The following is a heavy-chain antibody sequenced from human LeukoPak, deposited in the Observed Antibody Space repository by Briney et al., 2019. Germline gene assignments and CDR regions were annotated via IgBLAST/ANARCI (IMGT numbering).Heavy chain of an antibody. D-gene: IGHD6-19*01. J-gene: IGHJ4*02. Sequence: PGGSLRLSCAASGFTFSSYGMHWVRQAPGKGLEWVAVISYDGSNKYYADSVKGRFTISRDNSKNTLNLQMNSLRAEDTAVYYCAKDINSYSSGWTGDYWGQGTLVTVSS. CDR2: ISYDGSNK. CDR1: GFTFSSYG. CDR3: AKDINSYSSGWTGDY. V-gene: IGHV3-30*18.